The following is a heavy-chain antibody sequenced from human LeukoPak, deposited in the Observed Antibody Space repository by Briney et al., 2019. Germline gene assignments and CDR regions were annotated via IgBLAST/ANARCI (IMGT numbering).Heavy chain of an antibody. D-gene: IGHD3-3*01. J-gene: IGHJ6*02. V-gene: IGHV6-1*01. CDR3: ARDRLGYDFWSAPIYGMDV. CDR2: TYYRSKWYN. CDR1: GDSVSSNSAA. Sequence: SQTLSLTCAISGDSVSSNSAAWNWIRQSPSRGLEWLGRTYYRSKWYNDYAVSVKSRITINPDASKNQFSLQLNSVTPEDTAVHYCARDRLGYDFWSAPIYGMDVWGQGTTVTVSS.